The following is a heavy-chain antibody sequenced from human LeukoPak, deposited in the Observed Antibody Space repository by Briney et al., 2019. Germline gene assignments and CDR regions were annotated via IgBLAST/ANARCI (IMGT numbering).Heavy chain of an antibody. CDR1: GFTFSSYA. CDR3: ARDREYSYVDY. CDR2: ISGSGGST. D-gene: IGHD5-18*01. V-gene: IGHV3-23*01. J-gene: IGHJ4*02. Sequence: GGSLRHSCAASGFTFSSYAMSWVRQAPGKGPEWVSAISGSGGSTYYADSVKGRFTISRDNSKNTLYLQMNSLRAEDTAVYYCARDREYSYVDYWGQGTLVTVSS.